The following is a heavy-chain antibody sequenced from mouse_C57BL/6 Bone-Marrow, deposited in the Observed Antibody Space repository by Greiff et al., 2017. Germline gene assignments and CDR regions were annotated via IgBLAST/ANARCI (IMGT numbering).Heavy chain of an antibody. CDR3: ARGRRFSWFAY. CDR1: GYTFTSYW. Sequence: VKLQQPGAELVRPGSSVKLSCKASGYTFTSYWMDWVKQRPGQGLEWIGNIYPSDSETHYNQKFKDKATLTVDKSSSTAYMQLSSLTSEDSAVYYCARGRRFSWFAYWGQGTVVTVSA. CDR2: IYPSDSET. V-gene: IGHV1-61*01. J-gene: IGHJ3*01.